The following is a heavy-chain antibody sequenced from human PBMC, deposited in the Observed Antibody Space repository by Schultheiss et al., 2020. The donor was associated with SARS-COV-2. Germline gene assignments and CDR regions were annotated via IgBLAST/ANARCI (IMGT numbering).Heavy chain of an antibody. V-gene: IGHV4-59*01. CDR2: IYYSGST. J-gene: IGHJ5*02. Sequence: SQTLSLTCPVSGGSISSYYWSWIRQPPGKGLEWIGYIYYSGSTNYNPSLKSRVTISVDTSKNQFSLKLSSVTAADTAVYYCARHALGGLTYNWFDPWGQGTLVTVSS. D-gene: IGHD3-16*01. CDR3: ARHALGGLTYNWFDP. CDR1: GGSISSYY.